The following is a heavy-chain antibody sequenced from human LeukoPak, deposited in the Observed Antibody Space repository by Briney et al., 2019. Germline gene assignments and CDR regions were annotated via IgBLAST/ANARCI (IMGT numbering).Heavy chain of an antibody. J-gene: IGHJ4*02. CDR1: GFTFSSSS. CDR2: ISADGSTT. D-gene: IGHD3-16*01. Sequence: GGSLRLSCAVSGFTFSSSSMSWVRQAPGKGLVWVSRISADGSTTTYADSVKGRFTISRDNAESTVYLQMSSLRAEDTAVYYCAIWGRDWGQGTLVTVSS. CDR3: AIWGRD. V-gene: IGHV3-74*01.